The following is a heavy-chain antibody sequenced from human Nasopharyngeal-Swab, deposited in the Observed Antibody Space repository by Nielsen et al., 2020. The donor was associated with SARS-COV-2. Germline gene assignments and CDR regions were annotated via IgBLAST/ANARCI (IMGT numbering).Heavy chain of an antibody. D-gene: IGHD5-12*01. CDR1: GGSITSTSNY. J-gene: IGHJ4*02. CDR2: VSYRGST. V-gene: IGHV4-39*07. Sequence: GSLRLSCTVSGGSITSTSNYWGWIRQPPGKGLEWIGCVSYRGSTYHNPSLKSRVTVSVDTSKNQFSLKLTSLTAADTAVYYCAGDGAYSGYDWTYWGQGTLVTVSS. CDR3: AGDGAYSGYDWTY.